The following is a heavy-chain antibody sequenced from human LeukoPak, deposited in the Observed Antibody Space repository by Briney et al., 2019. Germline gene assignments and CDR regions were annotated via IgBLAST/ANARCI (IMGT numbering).Heavy chain of an antibody. CDR2: IQNDASTR. V-gene: IGHV3-33*05. CDR3: ARELSQVVWGGLDY. J-gene: IGHJ4*02. D-gene: IGHD3-16*01. Sequence: GGSLRLSCTASGFIFSHYGMHWVRQAPGKGLEWVAVIQNDASTRNYVDSVKGRFTISRDNSENTVFLQMDSLRVEDTAVYYCARELSQVVWGGLDYGGQGTLVSVSS. CDR1: GFIFSHYG.